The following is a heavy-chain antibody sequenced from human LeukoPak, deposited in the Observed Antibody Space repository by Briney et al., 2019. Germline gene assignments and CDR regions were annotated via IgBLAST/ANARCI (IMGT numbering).Heavy chain of an antibody. CDR1: GYSISSGYY. J-gene: IGHJ4*02. V-gene: IGHV4-38-2*01. CDR2: IYHSGST. D-gene: IGHD5-18*01. CDR3: ARRKSTRGYSYGSWYYFDY. Sequence: KPSETLSLTCAVSGYSISSGYYWGWIRQPPGKGLEWIGSIYHSGSTYYNPSLKSRVTISVDTSKNQFSLKLSSVTAADTAVYYCARRKSTRGYSYGSWYYFDYWGQGTLVTVSS.